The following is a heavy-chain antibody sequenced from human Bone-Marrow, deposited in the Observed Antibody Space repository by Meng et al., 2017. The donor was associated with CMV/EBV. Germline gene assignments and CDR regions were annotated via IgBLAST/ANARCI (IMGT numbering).Heavy chain of an antibody. D-gene: IGHD1-1*01. V-gene: IGHV1-46*01. CDR1: GYTFTSYY. J-gene: IGHJ4*02. Sequence: ASVKVSCKASGYTFTSYYLHWVRQAPGQGLEWMGIINPSGGSTSSARKFQSRLIVTRDTSTSTVYMELSSLRSEDTAIYYCARGEYNPDYWGQGTLVTVS. CDR3: ARGEYNPDY. CDR2: INPSGGST.